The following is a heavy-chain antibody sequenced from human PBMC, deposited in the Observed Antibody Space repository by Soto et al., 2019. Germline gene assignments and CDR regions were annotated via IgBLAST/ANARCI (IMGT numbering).Heavy chain of an antibody. D-gene: IGHD3-10*01. CDR1: GYTFSTYS. CDR3: ASCPQNCITSSPCCLFFDY. CDR2: INAGNGNT. Sequence: ALLDVSCKTSGYTFSTYSIHWVRNAHRHRLALMCLINAGNGNTKYSQKFQGRVTLTRDTSASTAYMELSSLRSEDTAVYYCASCPQNCITSSPCCLFFDYWGQGTLVTVSS. J-gene: IGHJ4*02. V-gene: IGHV1-3*01.